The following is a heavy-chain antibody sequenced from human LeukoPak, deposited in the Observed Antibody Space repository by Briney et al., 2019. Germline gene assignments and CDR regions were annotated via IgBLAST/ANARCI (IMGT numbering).Heavy chain of an antibody. Sequence: PSETLSLTCTVSGGSITSYYWSWIRQPAGKGLEWIGRLYTSGNTNYNPSLKSRVTMSVDTSKNQFSLKLSSVTAADTAVYYCARVAAAGTTEFDYWGQGTLVTVSS. J-gene: IGHJ4*02. V-gene: IGHV4-4*07. D-gene: IGHD1-1*01. CDR2: LYTSGNT. CDR3: ARVAAAGTTEFDY. CDR1: GGSITSYY.